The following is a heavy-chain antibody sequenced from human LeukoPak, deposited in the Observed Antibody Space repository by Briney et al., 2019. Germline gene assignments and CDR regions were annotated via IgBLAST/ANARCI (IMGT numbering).Heavy chain of an antibody. CDR1: GFTFSRYW. J-gene: IGHJ4*02. D-gene: IGHD3-22*01. CDR2: INQDESAK. CDR3: ASPYESSGYPRGPDY. V-gene: IGHV3-7*01. Sequence: GGSLRLSXAASGFTFSRYWMSWFRQAPGKGLEWVANINQDESAKYYVPSVRGRFTVSRDNAAKSLYLQMNGLRPEDTAVYYCASPYESSGYPRGPDYWSQGTLVTVSS.